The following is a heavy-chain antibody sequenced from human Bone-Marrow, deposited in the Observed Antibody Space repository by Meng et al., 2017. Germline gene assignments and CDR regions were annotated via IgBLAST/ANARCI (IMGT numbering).Heavy chain of an antibody. V-gene: IGHV3-30*04. CDR2: ISYDGSNK. Sequence: GGSLRLSCAASGFTFSSYAMHWVRQAPGKGLEWVAVISYDGSNKYYADSVKGRFTISRDNSKNTLYLQMNSLRAEDTAVYYCARDPNLIAAAGDFDYWGQGTLVTVSS. J-gene: IGHJ4*02. D-gene: IGHD6-13*01. CDR3: ARDPNLIAAAGDFDY. CDR1: GFTFSSYA.